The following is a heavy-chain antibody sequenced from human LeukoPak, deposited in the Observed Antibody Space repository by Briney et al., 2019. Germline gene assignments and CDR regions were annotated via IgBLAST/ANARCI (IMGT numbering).Heavy chain of an antibody. Sequence: GGSLRLSCAASEFSVGSNYMTWVRQAPGKGLEWVSLIYSGGSTYYADSVKGRFTISRDNSKNTLYLQMNSLRAEDTAVYYCARANPVLMVSKYFQHWGQGTLVTVSS. CDR2: IYSGGST. CDR1: EFSVGSNY. J-gene: IGHJ1*01. CDR3: ARANPVLMVSKYFQH. D-gene: IGHD2-8*01. V-gene: IGHV3-66*02.